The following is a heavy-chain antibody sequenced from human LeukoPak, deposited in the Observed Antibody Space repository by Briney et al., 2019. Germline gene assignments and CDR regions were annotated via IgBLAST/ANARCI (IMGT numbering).Heavy chain of an antibody. Sequence: SETLSLTCTVSGASITTSNSYWGWIRQPPGKGLEWIGSIYYSGTTYYNPSLKSRVTISVDTSKKQFSLKLSSVTAADTAVYYCASVRSPEWQYSGSYYNYYYYYMDVWGKGTTVTVSS. V-gene: IGHV4-39*07. CDR2: IYYSGTT. D-gene: IGHD1-26*01. CDR3: ASVRSPEWQYSGSYYNYYYYYMDV. J-gene: IGHJ6*03. CDR1: GASITTSNSY.